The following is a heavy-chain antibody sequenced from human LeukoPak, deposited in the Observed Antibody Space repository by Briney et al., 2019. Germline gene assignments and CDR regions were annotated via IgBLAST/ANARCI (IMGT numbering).Heavy chain of an antibody. D-gene: IGHD2-21*02. Sequence: GRSLRLSCAASGFTLSSNGIHWVRQAPGKGLEWVAVISYDGSNKYYADSVKGRFTISRDNSKNTLYLQMNSLRAEDTAVYYCARQGAYCGGDCYSEYWGQGTLVTVSS. CDR2: ISYDGSNK. V-gene: IGHV3-30*03. J-gene: IGHJ4*02. CDR1: GFTLSSNG. CDR3: ARQGAYCGGDCYSEY.